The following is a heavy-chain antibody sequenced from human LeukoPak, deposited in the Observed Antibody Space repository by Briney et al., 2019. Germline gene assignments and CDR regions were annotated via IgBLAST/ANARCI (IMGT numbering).Heavy chain of an antibody. CDR1: GFTFSSYA. Sequence: GGSLRLSCVASGFTFSSYAMSWVRQGPGKGLKWVSAITGSGGSTYYADSVKGRFTISRDNSKNTLYLQMNSLRAEDTAVYYCAKKRALGEVEYSSSYFDYWGQGTLVTVSS. CDR2: ITGSGGST. J-gene: IGHJ4*02. D-gene: IGHD6-6*01. V-gene: IGHV3-23*01. CDR3: AKKRALGEVEYSSSYFDY.